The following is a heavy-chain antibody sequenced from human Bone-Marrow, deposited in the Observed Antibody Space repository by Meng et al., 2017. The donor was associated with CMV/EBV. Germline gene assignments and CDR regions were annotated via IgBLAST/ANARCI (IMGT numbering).Heavy chain of an antibody. CDR3: ASHPRTNWFDP. J-gene: IGHJ5*02. Sequence: GGSLRLSCAASGFTFSSYSMNWVRQAPGKGLEWVSSISSSSSYIYYADSVKGRFTISRDNAKNSLYLQMNSLRAEDTAVYYCASHPRTNWFDPWGQGTLVTVSS. V-gene: IGHV3-21*01. CDR2: ISSSSSYI. CDR1: GFTFSSYS.